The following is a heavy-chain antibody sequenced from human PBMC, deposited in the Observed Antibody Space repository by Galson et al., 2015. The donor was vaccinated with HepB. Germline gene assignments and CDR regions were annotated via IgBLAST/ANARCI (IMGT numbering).Heavy chain of an antibody. D-gene: IGHD3-16*01. Sequence: SLRLSCAASGFTFSRYTMGWVRKAPGKGLKWVSEISGSADRTYYADSVKGRFTMSRDMSKNRVFLQMNSLTVEDTAVYNCAKVAILGATPHYFDYLGQGTLVTVS. CDR1: GFTFSRYT. CDR3: AKVAILGATPHYFDY. J-gene: IGHJ4*02. V-gene: IGHV3-23*01. CDR2: ISGSADRT.